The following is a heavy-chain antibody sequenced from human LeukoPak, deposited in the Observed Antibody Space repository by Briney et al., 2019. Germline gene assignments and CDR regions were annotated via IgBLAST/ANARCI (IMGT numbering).Heavy chain of an antibody. CDR2: INWNGGFI. V-gene: IGHV3-9*01. CDR3: AKDISPRRYYDWPTSDFDF. J-gene: IGHJ4*02. D-gene: IGHD3-9*01. Sequence: GGSLRLSCAASGFTFDDYAMHWVRQAPGEGLEWVSGINWNGGFITYADSVKGRFTISRDSAKNSLYLEMNSLRGEDTAFYYCAKDISPRRYYDWPTSDFDFWGQGTLVTVSS. CDR1: GFTFDDYA.